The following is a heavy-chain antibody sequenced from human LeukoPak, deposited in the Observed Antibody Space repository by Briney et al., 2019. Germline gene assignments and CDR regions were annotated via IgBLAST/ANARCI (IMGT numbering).Heavy chain of an antibody. J-gene: IGHJ6*02. CDR2: INPNSGGT. Sequence: VASVKVSCKASGGTFSSYAISWVRQAPGQGLEWMGWINPNSGGTNYAQKFQGRVTMTTDTSTSTAYMELRSLRSDDTAVYYCARESDYYYYGMDVWGQGTTVTVSS. CDR3: ARESDYYYYGMDV. CDR1: GGTFSSYA. V-gene: IGHV1-18*01.